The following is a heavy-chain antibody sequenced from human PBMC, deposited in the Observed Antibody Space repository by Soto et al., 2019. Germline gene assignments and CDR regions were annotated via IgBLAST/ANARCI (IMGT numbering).Heavy chain of an antibody. J-gene: IGHJ4*02. CDR3: AKKVNSASGSQYFVY. Sequence: PGGSLRLSCAASGFTFSSYSMSWVRQAPGVGLEWVSGFRGSGDDGTTYYADSVKGRFTISRDNSKNMLFLQITRLGAEVTAIYYCAKKVNSASGSQYFVYWGQGTLVTISS. D-gene: IGHD3-10*01. CDR1: GFTFSSYS. V-gene: IGHV3-23*01. CDR2: FRGSGDDGTT.